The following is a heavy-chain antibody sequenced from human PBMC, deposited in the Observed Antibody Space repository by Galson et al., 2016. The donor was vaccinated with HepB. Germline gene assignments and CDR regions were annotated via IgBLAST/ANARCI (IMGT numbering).Heavy chain of an antibody. CDR2: ISSSGSYI. V-gene: IGHV3-21*06. CDR3: ARPRGGSNGFDH. Sequence: SLRLSCAGSGFRFTVYNMNWVRQAPGKGLEWVASISSSGSYIYYADSVEGRFTISRDNALNAVYPQMDSLRAEDTALYYCARPRGGSNGFDHWGQGTLVTVSS. J-gene: IGHJ4*02. CDR1: GFRFTVYN. D-gene: IGHD3-10*01.